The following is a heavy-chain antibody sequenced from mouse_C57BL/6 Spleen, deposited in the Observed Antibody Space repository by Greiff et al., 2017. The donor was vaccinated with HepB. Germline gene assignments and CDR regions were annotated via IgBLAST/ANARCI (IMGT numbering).Heavy chain of an antibody. Sequence: VKLVESGAELMKPGASVKLSCKATGYTFTGYWIEWVKQRPGHGLEWIGEILPGSGSTNYNEKFKGKATFTADTSSNTAYMQLSSLTTEDSAIYYCAREGITTVVAESAWFAYWGQGTLVTVSA. CDR1: GYTFTGYW. D-gene: IGHD1-1*01. CDR2: ILPGSGST. J-gene: IGHJ3*01. CDR3: AREGITTVVAESAWFAY. V-gene: IGHV1-9*01.